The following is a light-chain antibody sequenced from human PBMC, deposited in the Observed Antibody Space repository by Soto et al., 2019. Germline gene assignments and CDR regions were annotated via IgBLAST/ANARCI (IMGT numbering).Light chain of an antibody. J-gene: IGLJ1*01. V-gene: IGLV2-11*01. CDR3: SSYAGNYISV. Sequence: QSVLTQPRSVSGSPGQSVTISCTRTSSYIGPYDHVAWYQQHPGKAPKLIIFAVSKRPSGVPDRFSGSKSGNTASLTISGLQAEDEAAYHCSSYAGNYISVFATGTKVTVL. CDR2: AVS. CDR1: SSYIGPYDH.